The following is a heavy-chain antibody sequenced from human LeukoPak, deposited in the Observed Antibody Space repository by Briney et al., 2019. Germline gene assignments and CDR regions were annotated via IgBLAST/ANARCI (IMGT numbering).Heavy chain of an antibody. CDR1: GYTFTSYG. J-gene: IGHJ5*02. V-gene: IGHV1-18*01. D-gene: IGHD2-2*01. CDR3: ARDQVSVVVVPAANWFDP. Sequence: ASVKVSCKASGYTFTSYGISWVRQAPGQGLEWMGWISAYNGNTNYAQKLQGRVTMTTDTSTSTAYMELRSLRSDDTAVYYCARDQVSVVVVPAANWFDPGAREPWSPSPQ. CDR2: ISAYNGNT.